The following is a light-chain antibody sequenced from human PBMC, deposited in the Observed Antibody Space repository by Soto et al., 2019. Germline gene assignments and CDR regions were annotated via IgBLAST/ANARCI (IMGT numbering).Light chain of an antibody. CDR3: QPYPSQSIT. CDR2: AAS. V-gene: IGKV1-5*01. CDR1: ENIFKF. Sequence: DILLIQSPATLSASVGDRITITCRASENIFKFLAWYQQRSGSAPNLLIYAASDLEKGVPSRFSGSGYGTEFTLTIDNLQPNYSATYFCQPYPSQSITFGGGTQVDVK. J-gene: IGKJ4*01.